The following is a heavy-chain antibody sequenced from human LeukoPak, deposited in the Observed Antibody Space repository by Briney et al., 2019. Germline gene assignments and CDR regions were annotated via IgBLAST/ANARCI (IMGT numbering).Heavy chain of an antibody. CDR3: ARSRSTWFGEILAAFDI. D-gene: IGHD3-10*01. CDR2: ISGSGTYI. CDR1: GFTFSSNS. J-gene: IGHJ3*02. V-gene: IGHV3-21*01. Sequence: NPGGSLRLTCAASGFTFSSNSMNWVRQAPGKGLEWVSSISGSGTYIFYADSVKGRFTISRDNAKNSLFLQMDSLRAEDTAVYYCARSRSTWFGEILAAFDIWGQGTMVTVSS.